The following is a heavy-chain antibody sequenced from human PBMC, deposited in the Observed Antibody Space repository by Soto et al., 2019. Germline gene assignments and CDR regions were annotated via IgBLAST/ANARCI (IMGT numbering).Heavy chain of an antibody. Sequence: GGSLRLSCSASGFTFSTCAMHWVRQAPGKGLEYVSVITNNGGSTYYADSVKGRFTISRDNSKNTLYLQMSGLRAEDTAVYYCVKEGHASAHYYDSSGYYNYYFDYWGQGTLVTVSS. V-gene: IGHV3-64D*06. D-gene: IGHD3-22*01. CDR1: GFTFSTCA. CDR2: ITNNGGST. CDR3: VKEGHASAHYYDSSGYYNYYFDY. J-gene: IGHJ4*02.